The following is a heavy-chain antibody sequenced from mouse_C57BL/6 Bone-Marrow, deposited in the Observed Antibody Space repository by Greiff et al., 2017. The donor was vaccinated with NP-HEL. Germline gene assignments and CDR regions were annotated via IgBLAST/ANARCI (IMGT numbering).Heavy chain of an antibody. J-gene: IGHJ4*01. CDR1: GYTFTDYY. D-gene: IGHD2-4*01. CDR2: INPKNGGN. CDR3: ARATYYDYDGAMDF. Sequence: EVQLQQSGPELVKPGASVKISCKASGYTFTDYYMNWVKQSHGKSLEWIGDINPKNGGNSYNQKFKGKATLTVDKSSSTAYMELRSLTSEDSAVYYCARATYYDYDGAMDFWGQGTSVTVSS. V-gene: IGHV1-26*01.